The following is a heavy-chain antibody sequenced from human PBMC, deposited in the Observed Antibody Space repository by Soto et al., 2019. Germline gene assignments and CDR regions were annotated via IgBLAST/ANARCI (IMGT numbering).Heavy chain of an antibody. D-gene: IGHD3-16*01. Sequence: PXESLKISFKGCGYSFTSYWIGWVRHMPGKGLEWMGIIYPGDSDTRYSPSFQGQVTISADKSISTVYLQWSSLKASDTAMYYCARGGDLDYWGQGNLVTVSS. CDR3: ARGGDLDY. CDR2: IYPGDSDT. V-gene: IGHV5-51*01. J-gene: IGHJ4*02. CDR1: GYSFTSYW.